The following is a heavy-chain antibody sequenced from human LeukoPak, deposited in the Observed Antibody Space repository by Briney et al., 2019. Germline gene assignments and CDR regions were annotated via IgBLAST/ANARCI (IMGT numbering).Heavy chain of an antibody. J-gene: IGHJ4*02. CDR3: VREATGYSFADY. V-gene: IGHV3-74*01. Sequence: GGSLRLSCAASGFTFSSYWMHWVRQAPGKRLVRVSRINTDGSSTSYADSVKGRFTVSRDNSKNTLYLQMNSLTAEDTAVYYCVREATGYSFADYWGQGTLVSVSS. CDR1: GFTFSSYW. D-gene: IGHD1-26*01. CDR2: INTDGSST.